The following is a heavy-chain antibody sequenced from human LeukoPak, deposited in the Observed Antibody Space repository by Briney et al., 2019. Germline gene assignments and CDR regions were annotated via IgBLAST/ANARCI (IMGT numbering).Heavy chain of an antibody. CDR1: GFTFSSFA. D-gene: IGHD5-12*01. CDR2: ISGGGGST. V-gene: IGHV3-23*01. J-gene: IGHJ6*03. CDR3: AKRDWIIVTSTYYYYMDV. Sequence: GGSLRLSCAASGFTFSSFAMSWVRQAPGKGLEWVSAISGGGGSTYYADSVKGRFTISRDNSKDTLYLQMNSLRAEDTAVYYCAKRDWIIVTSTYYYYMDVWGKGTTVTVSS.